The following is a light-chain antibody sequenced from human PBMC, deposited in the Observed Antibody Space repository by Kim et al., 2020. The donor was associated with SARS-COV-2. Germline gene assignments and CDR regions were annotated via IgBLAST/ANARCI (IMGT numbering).Light chain of an antibody. CDR2: DAS. Sequence: DIQMTQSPSSLFASVGDRVTITCQASQDISNYLNWYQQKPGKAPKLLIYDASNLETGVPSRFSGSGSGTDFTFTISSLQPEDIATYYCQQYDNLLLTFGGGTKVDIK. V-gene: IGKV1-33*01. CDR1: QDISNY. J-gene: IGKJ4*01. CDR3: QQYDNLLLT.